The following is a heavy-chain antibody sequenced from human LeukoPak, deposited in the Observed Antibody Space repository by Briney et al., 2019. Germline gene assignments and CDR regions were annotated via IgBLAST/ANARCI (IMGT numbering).Heavy chain of an antibody. V-gene: IGHV5-51*01. CDR2: IYPGDSDT. CDR1: GYSFTSYW. J-gene: IGHJ4*02. CDR3: ARSGDKYCSGGSCYSGSSHTALAVDY. D-gene: IGHD2-15*01. Sequence: GESLKISCKGSGYSFTSYWIGWVRQMPGKGLEWMGIIYPGDSDTRYSPSFQGQVTISADKSISTAYLQWSSLKASDTAMYYCARSGDKYCSGGSCYSGSSHTALAVDYWGQGTLVTVSS.